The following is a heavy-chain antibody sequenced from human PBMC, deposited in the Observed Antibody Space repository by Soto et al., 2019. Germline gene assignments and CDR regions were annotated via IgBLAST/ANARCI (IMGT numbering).Heavy chain of an antibody. CDR1: GGSISSYY. J-gene: IGHJ6*02. CDR2: IYYSGST. Sequence: PSETLSLTCTVSGGSISSYYWSWIRQPPGKGLEWIGYIYYSGSTNYNPSLKSRVTISVDTSKNQFSLKLSSVTAADTAVYYCARNIAVAGTGMDVWGQGTTVTVSS. V-gene: IGHV4-59*01. D-gene: IGHD6-19*01. CDR3: ARNIAVAGTGMDV.